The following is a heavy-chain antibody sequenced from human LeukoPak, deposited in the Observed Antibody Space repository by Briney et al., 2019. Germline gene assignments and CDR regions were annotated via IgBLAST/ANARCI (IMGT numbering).Heavy chain of an antibody. CDR3: ARTYYDILTGYFHFDY. V-gene: IGHV4-59*08. Sequence: SETLSLTCTVAGGSISSYYWSWIRQPPGKGLEWIGHIYYSGSTNYNPSLKSRVTISVATSKNQFSLKLSSVTAADTAVYYCARTYYDILTGYFHFDYWGQGTLVTVSS. J-gene: IGHJ4*02. D-gene: IGHD3-9*01. CDR2: IYYSGST. CDR1: GGSISSYY.